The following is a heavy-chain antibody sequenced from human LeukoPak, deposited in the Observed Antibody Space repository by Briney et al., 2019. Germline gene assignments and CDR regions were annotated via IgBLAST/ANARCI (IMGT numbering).Heavy chain of an antibody. CDR1: GYTLTELS. V-gene: IGHV1-24*01. J-gene: IGHJ5*02. CDR2: FDPEDGET. Sequence: ALVKVSCKVSGYTLTELSMHWVRQAPGKGLEWMGGFDPEDGETIYAQKFQGRVTMTEDTSPDTAYMELSSLRSEDTAVYYCATDLSVGDYLWFDPWGQGTLVTVSS. CDR3: ATDLSVGDYLWFDP. D-gene: IGHD4-17*01.